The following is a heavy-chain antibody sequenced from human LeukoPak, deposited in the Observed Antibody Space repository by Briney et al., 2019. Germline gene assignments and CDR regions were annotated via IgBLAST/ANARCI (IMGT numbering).Heavy chain of an antibody. V-gene: IGHV3-23*01. CDR1: GFTFSSYA. CDR3: TKPQRRGSSYASRY. J-gene: IGHJ4*02. Sequence: TGGSVRLSCAASGFTFSSYAMSWVRQAPGKGLEWVSPISGSGGSTYYADSVKGRFTISRDNSKNTLYLQMNSLRAEDTAVYYCTKPQRRGSSYASRYCGQGSLVTVSS. D-gene: IGHD5-18*01. CDR2: ISGSGGST.